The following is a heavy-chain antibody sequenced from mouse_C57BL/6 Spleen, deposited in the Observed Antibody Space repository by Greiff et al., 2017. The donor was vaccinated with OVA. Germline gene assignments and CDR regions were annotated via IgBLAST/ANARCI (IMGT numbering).Heavy chain of an antibody. J-gene: IGHJ3*01. Sequence: QVQLQQSGAELVKPGASVKLSCKASGYTFTSYWMQWVKQRPGQGLEWIGEIDPSDSYTNYNQKFKGKATLTVDTSSSTAYMQLSSLTSEDAAVYYCARSDGSSPFAYWGQGTLVTVSA. CDR1: GYTFTSYW. CDR3: ARSDGSSPFAY. CDR2: IDPSDSYT. D-gene: IGHD1-1*01. V-gene: IGHV1-50*01.